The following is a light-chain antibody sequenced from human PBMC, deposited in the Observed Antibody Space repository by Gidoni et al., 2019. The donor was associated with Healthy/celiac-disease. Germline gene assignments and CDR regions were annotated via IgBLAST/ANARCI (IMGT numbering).Light chain of an antibody. CDR2: DVS. CDR1: SSDVGGYNY. J-gene: IGLJ2*01. V-gene: IGLV2-14*03. Sequence: QSALTQPASVSGSPGQSLTISCTVTSSDVGGYNYVSWSQQHPGKDPKLMIYDVSNRPSGVSNRFSGSKSGNTASLTISGLQAEDEADYYCSSYTSSSTLVVFGGGTKLTVL. CDR3: SSYTSSSTLVV.